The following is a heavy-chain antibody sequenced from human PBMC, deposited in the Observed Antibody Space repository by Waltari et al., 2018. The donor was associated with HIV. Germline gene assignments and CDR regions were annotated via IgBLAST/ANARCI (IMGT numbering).Heavy chain of an antibody. V-gene: IGHV3-33*01. D-gene: IGHD3-22*01. CDR3: ARGGYYYDISGYYHY. CDR1: GFTFSNFA. J-gene: IGHJ4*02. CDR2: IWYDGENK. Sequence: QVQLVESGGGVVQPGRSLRHSCAASGFTFSNFAMHWVRQAPGKGLEWVAVIWYDGENKYYADSVKGRFTISRDNSKNTLYLQMNSLRVEDTAVYYCARGGYYYDISGYYHYWGQGTLVTVSS.